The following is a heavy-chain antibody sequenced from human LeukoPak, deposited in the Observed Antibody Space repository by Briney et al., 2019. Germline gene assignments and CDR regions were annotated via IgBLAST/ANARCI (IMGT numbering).Heavy chain of an antibody. Sequence: PSGTLSLTCTVAGGSISSSLYYWGWMRQPPGKGLEWIGSVYYTGSTYYNSSLKDRLTISVDTSKNQFSLKLSSVTAADTAVYYCAREAIFGVLKGMDVWGKGTTVTVSS. CDR1: GGSISSSLYY. CDR3: AREAIFGVLKGMDV. V-gene: IGHV4-39*07. J-gene: IGHJ6*03. D-gene: IGHD3-3*01. CDR2: VYYTGST.